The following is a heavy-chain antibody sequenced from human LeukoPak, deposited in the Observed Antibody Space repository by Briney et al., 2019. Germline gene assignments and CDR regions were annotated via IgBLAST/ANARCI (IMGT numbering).Heavy chain of an antibody. CDR2: INGDASNT. V-gene: IGHV3-74*03. CDR1: GLTFNSYW. CDR3: ARDAWSSYSV. J-gene: IGHJ6*04. Sequence: PGGSLRLSCAASGLTFNSYWMHWVRQVAGKGLVWVARINGDASNTTYADSVKGRFTISRDNSKNTLYLQMGSLRGEDMAVYYCARDAWSSYSVWGKGTTVTVSS. D-gene: IGHD3-10*01.